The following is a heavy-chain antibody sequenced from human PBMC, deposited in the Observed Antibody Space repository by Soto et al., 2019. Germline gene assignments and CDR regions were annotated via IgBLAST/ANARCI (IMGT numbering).Heavy chain of an antibody. CDR2: IYYSGST. V-gene: IGHV4-31*03. CDR1: GGSISSGGYY. J-gene: IGHJ5*02. Sequence: QVQLQESGPGLVKPSQTLSLTCTVSGGSISSGGYYWSWIRQHPGKGLEWIGYIYYSGSTYYNPSLKSRVTISVDTSKNQFSLKLSSVTAADTAVYYCARARLDIVVVPAPIGPYNWFDPWGQGTLVTVSS. CDR3: ARARLDIVVVPAPIGPYNWFDP. D-gene: IGHD2-2*03.